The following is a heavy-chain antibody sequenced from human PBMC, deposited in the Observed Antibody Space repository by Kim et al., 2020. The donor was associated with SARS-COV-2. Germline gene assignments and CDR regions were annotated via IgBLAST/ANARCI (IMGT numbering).Heavy chain of an antibody. V-gene: IGHV1-18*01. CDR2: NT. D-gene: IGHD6-13*01. J-gene: IGHJ4*02. Sequence: NTNYAQKLQDRVTMTTDTSTSTAYMERRSLRSDDTAVYYCARGGSSWWAYWGQGTLVTVSS. CDR3: ARGGSSWWAY.